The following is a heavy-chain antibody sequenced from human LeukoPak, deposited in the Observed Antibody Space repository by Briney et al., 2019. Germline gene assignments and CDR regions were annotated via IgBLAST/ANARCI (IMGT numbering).Heavy chain of an antibody. J-gene: IGHJ4*02. CDR2: IIPILGIA. V-gene: IGHV1-69*04. D-gene: IGHD5-12*01. CDR3: ARVSGYTLADY. CDR1: GGTFSSYA. Sequence: ASVKVSCKASGGTFSSYAISWVRQAPGQGLEWMGRIIPILGIANYAQKFQGRVTITADKSTSTAYMELSSLRSEDTAVYYCARVSGYTLADYWGQGTLVTVSS.